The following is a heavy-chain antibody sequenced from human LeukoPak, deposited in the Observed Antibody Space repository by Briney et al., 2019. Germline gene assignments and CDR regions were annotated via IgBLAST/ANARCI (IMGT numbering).Heavy chain of an antibody. D-gene: IGHD1-1*01. J-gene: IGHJ5*02. V-gene: IGHV4-39*01. Sequence: SETLSLTCTVSGGSISTSGYLWGWIRQPPGKGLEWIGTIYYSGSTYYNPSLKSRVTISVDTSKNQFSLKLSSVTAADTAVYYCARRTSRGRFDPWGQGTLVTVSS. CDR1: GGSISTSGYL. CDR2: IYYSGST. CDR3: ARRTSRGRFDP.